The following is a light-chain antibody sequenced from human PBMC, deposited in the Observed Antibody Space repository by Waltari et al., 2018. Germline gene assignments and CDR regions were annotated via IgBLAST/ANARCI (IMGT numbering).Light chain of an antibody. V-gene: IGLV3-25*03. CDR2: KDS. Sequence: SYELTQPPSASVSPGQTARITCSGDALPKQYAYWYQQKPGQAPVLVIYKDSERPSGIPERFSGSSSGTTVTLTISGVQAEDEADYYCQSADSSGTPVFGGGTKLTVL. J-gene: IGLJ3*02. CDR3: QSADSSGTPV. CDR1: ALPKQY.